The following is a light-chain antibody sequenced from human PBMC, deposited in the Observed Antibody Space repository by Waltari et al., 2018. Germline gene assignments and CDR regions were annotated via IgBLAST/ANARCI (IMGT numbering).Light chain of an antibody. J-gene: IGLJ2*01. V-gene: IGLV3-1*01. CDR2: QDS. Sequence: SYELTQPPSVSVAPGQTATITCSTDKLGAKYVCWYQQKPGQSPVLVIYQDSKRPSGIPERFSGSNSGNTATLTISGTQPMDEADYYCQAWDSNTEDVFGGGTKLTVL. CDR1: KLGAKY. CDR3: QAWDSNTEDV.